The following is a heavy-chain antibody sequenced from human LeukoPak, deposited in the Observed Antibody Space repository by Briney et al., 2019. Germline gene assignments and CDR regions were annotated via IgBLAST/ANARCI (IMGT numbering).Heavy chain of an antibody. D-gene: IGHD3-22*01. J-gene: IGHJ6*03. CDR2: INPNSGGT. CDR1: GYTFTGYY. CDR3: ARARAVDFGYDSSGYYLTYYYYYMDV. V-gene: IGHV1-2*02. Sequence: GASVKVSCKASGYTFTGYYMHWVRQAPGQGLEWMGWINPNSGGTNYAQKFQGRVTMTRDTSISTAYMELSRLRSDDTAVYYCARARAVDFGYDSSGYYLTYYYYYMDVWGKGTTVTISS.